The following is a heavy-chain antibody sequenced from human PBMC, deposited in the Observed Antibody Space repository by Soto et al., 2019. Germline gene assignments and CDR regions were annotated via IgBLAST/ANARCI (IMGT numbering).Heavy chain of an antibody. Sequence: QVQLVQSGAEVKKPGSSVKVSCKASGGTFSSYAISWVRQAPGQGLEWMGGIIPIFGTANYAQKFQGRVTITADESTSTAYMELSSLRSEDTAVYYCARDPGHITMVRGVKEYYYYGMDVWGQGTTVPVSS. CDR2: IIPIFGTA. CDR1: GGTFSSYA. D-gene: IGHD3-10*01. J-gene: IGHJ6*02. CDR3: ARDPGHITMVRGVKEYYYYGMDV. V-gene: IGHV1-69*01.